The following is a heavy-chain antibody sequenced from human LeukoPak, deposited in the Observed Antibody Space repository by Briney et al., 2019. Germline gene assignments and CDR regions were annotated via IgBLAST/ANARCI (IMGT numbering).Heavy chain of an antibody. J-gene: IGHJ5*02. D-gene: IGHD6-13*01. CDR2: INHSGST. CDR3: AREGGRQQLANPDTPFDP. Sequence: PSETLSLTCAVYGGSFSGYYRSWIRQPPGKGLEWIGEINHSGSTNYSPSLKSRVTISVDTSKNQFSLKLSSVTAADTAVYYCAREGGRQQLANPDTPFDPWGQGTLVTVSS. CDR1: GGSFSGYY. V-gene: IGHV4-34*01.